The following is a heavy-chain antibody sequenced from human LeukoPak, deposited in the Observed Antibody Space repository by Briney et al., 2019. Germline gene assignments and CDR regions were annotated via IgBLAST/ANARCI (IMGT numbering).Heavy chain of an antibody. CDR1: GYTFISYG. CDR2: ISTYYGNT. Sequence: ASVKVSCKASGYTFISYGISWVRQAPGQGLEWMGWISTYYGNTNYAQKFQGRLTMTTDTSTSTAYMELRSLRSDDTAMYYCARSFGDWLLFQYYFDNWGQGTLVTVSS. D-gene: IGHD3/OR15-3a*01. V-gene: IGHV1-18*01. CDR3: ARSFGDWLLFQYYFDN. J-gene: IGHJ4*02.